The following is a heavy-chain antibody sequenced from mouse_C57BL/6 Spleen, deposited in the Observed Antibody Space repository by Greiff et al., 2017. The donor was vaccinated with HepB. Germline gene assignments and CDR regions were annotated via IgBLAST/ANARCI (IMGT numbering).Heavy chain of an antibody. CDR3: ARDPGSNYEDWYFDV. D-gene: IGHD2-5*01. CDR1: GFTFSSYA. V-gene: IGHV5-4*01. J-gene: IGHJ1*03. CDR2: ISDGGSYT. Sequence: EVQVVESGGGLVKPGGSLKLSCAASGFTFSSYAMSWVRQTPEKRLEWVATISDGGSYTYYPDNVKGRFTISRDNAKNNLYLQMSHLKSEDTAMYYCARDPGSNYEDWYFDVWGTGTTVTVSS.